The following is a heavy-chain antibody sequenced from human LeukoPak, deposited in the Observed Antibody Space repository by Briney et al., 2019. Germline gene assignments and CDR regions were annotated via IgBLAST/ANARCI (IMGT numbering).Heavy chain of an antibody. V-gene: IGHV3-7*01. CDR1: GFSFSSYW. J-gene: IGHJ4*02. CDR2: IRQDESER. D-gene: IGHD2/OR15-2a*01. Sequence: GGSLRLSCEGSGFSFSSYWMTWVRQLPGKGPEWVANIRQDESERYFADSVKGRFTISRDNAKKSVYLHMSSLRAEDTALYYCARDRFLRRPEPAEYWGQGTLVTVSS. CDR3: ARDRFLRRPEPAEY.